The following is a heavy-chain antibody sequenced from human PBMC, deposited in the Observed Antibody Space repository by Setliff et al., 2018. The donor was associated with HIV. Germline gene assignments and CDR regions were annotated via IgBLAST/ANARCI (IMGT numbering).Heavy chain of an antibody. CDR3: ARGMDYYDTSGYYQYYFDY. D-gene: IGHD3-22*01. CDR2: IIPILGIA. Sequence: SVKVSCKASGGTFSSYAISWVRQAPGQGLEWMGGIIPILGIANYAQKFQGRVTITADKSTSTDYMELSSLRSEDTAVYYCARGMDYYDTSGYYQYYFDYWGQGTLVTVSS. J-gene: IGHJ4*02. CDR1: GGTFSSYA. V-gene: IGHV1-69*10.